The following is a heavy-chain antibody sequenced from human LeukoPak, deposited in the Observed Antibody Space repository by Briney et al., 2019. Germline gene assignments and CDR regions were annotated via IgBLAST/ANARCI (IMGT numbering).Heavy chain of an antibody. CDR1: SGSISTYY. J-gene: IGHJ4*02. D-gene: IGHD1-26*01. CDR3: ARSSGIRYYIDY. CDR2: IHYTGSA. V-gene: IGHV4-59*01. Sequence: PSETLSLTCTVSSGSISTYYWSWARQPPGKGLEWIGYIHYTGSANYNPSLKSRVTISVDTSKNQFSLKLSSVTAADTAVFYCARSSGIRYYIDYWGQGTLVTVSS.